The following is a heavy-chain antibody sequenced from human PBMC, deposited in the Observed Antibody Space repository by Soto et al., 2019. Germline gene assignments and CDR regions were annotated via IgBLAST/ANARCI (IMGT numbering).Heavy chain of an antibody. CDR2: IIPIFGTA. D-gene: IGHD4-17*01. V-gene: IGHV1-69*01. J-gene: IGHJ4*02. CDR1: GGTFSSYA. Sequence: QVQLVQSGAEVKNPGSSVKVSCKASGGTFSSYAISWVRQAPGQGLEWMGGIIPIFGTANYAQQFQCRVTITADESTSTAYRELSSLRSEDTAVYYCARIDYGDYGGADYWGQGTLVTVSS. CDR3: ARIDYGDYGGADY.